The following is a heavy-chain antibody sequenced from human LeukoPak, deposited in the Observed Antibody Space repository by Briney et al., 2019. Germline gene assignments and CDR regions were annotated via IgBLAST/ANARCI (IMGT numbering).Heavy chain of an antibody. Sequence: SETLSLTCTVSGGSVSSGSYCWSWIRQPPGKGLEWIGYIYYSGSTNYNPSLKSRVTISVDTSKNQFSLKLSSVTAADTAVYYCARDLVPGYCSGGSCYPGDAFDIWGQGTMVTVSS. CDR2: IYYSGST. CDR3: ARDLVPGYCSGGSCYPGDAFDI. CDR1: GGSVSSGSYC. J-gene: IGHJ3*02. V-gene: IGHV4-61*01. D-gene: IGHD2-15*01.